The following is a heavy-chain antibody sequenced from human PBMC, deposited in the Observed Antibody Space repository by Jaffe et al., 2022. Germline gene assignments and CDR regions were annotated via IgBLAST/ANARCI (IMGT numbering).Heavy chain of an antibody. CDR2: LSPTSNTM. D-gene: IGHD4-17*01. Sequence: QVQLVESGGGFVKPGGSLRLSCAASGFALSDYYMGWIRQAPGKGLEWISYLSPTSNTMYYADSVKGRFTISRDNAKNSVYMQMNSLRAEDTAVYYCAREGYMSTVNYYYYMDVWGKGTTVTVS. V-gene: IGHV3-11*01. CDR1: GFALSDYY. J-gene: IGHJ6*03. CDR3: AREGYMSTVNYYYYMDV.